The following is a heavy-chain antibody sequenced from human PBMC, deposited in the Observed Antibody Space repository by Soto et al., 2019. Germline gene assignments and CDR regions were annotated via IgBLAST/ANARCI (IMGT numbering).Heavy chain of an antibody. Sequence: EDQLLESGGGSAQPGGSLRLSCVASGFTFNNYAMNWVRQAPGKGLEWVSSISDSATTTYYADSVKGRFTISRDNSKNTLHLQMNSLRAEDTAVYFCARGYVGSWSLFDSWGQGTLVTVSS. D-gene: IGHD2-15*01. CDR2: ISDSATTT. CDR3: ARGYVGSWSLFDS. J-gene: IGHJ4*02. CDR1: GFTFNNYA. V-gene: IGHV3-23*01.